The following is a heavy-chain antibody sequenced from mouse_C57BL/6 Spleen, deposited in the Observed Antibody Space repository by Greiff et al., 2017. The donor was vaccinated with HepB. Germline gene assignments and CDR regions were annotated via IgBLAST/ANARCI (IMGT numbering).Heavy chain of an antibody. D-gene: IGHD1-1*01. CDR3: ARREGIYYYSYWYFDV. J-gene: IGHJ1*03. Sequence: EVQLQQSGPELVKPGASVKIPCKASGYTFTDYNMDWVKQSHGKSLEWIGDINPNNGGTIYNQKFKGKATLTVDKSSSTAYMELRSLTSEDTAVYYCARREGIYYYSYWYFDVWGTGTTVTVSS. CDR1: GYTFTDYN. CDR2: INPNNGGT. V-gene: IGHV1-18*01.